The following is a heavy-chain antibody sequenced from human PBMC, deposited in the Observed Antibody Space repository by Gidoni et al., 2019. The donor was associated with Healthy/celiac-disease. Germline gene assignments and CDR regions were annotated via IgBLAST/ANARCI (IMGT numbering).Heavy chain of an antibody. Sequence: EVRLVESGGGLIQPGGSLRPSCAASGVTVSSNYMSWVRQAPGKGLEWVSVMYSGVSTYYADSVKGRFTNSRDNSKNTLYLQMNSLRAEDTAVYYWARAPPRVTTRNWYFDLWGRGTLVTVSS. CDR3: ARAPPRVTTRNWYFDL. CDR1: GVTVSSNY. CDR2: MYSGVST. J-gene: IGHJ2*01. V-gene: IGHV3-53*01. D-gene: IGHD4-4*01.